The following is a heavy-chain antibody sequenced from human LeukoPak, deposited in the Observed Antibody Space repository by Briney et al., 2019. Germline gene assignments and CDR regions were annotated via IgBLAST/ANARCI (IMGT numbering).Heavy chain of an antibody. D-gene: IGHD2-2*01. J-gene: IGHJ5*02. CDR2: ISGSGGST. Sequence: GGSLRLSCAASGFTFSSYGMHWVRQAPGKGLEWVSAISGSGGSTYYADSVKGRFTISRDNSKNTLYLQMNSLRAEDTAVYYCAKEWGIVVVPAAMPGYNWFDPWGQGTLVTVSS. CDR1: GFTFSSYG. V-gene: IGHV3-23*01. CDR3: AKEWGIVVVPAAMPGYNWFDP.